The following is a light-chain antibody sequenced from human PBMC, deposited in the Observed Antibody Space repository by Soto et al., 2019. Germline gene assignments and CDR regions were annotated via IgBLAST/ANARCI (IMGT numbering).Light chain of an antibody. CDR3: CSYAGSSTYV. Sequence: QSALTQPASVSGSPGQSITISCTGTSSDVGSYNFVSWYQQQPGKAPKVIIYEGSKRPSGVSNRFSGSWSGNTASLTISGLQGEDEADYYCCSYAGSSTYVFGTGTKLTVL. CDR2: EGS. CDR1: SSDVGSYNF. J-gene: IGLJ1*01. V-gene: IGLV2-23*01.